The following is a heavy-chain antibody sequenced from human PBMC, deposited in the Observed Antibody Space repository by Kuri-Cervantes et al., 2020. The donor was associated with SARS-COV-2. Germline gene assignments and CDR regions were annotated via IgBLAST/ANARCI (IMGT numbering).Heavy chain of an antibody. J-gene: IGHJ4*02. CDR3: VRIRAATVIADY. CDR2: IDWDDDK. Sequence: SGPTLVIPTETLTLTCTVSGFSLSNARMGVSWIRQPPGKALEWLARIDWDDDKYYKTSLNTRLSISKDTSKDQVVLTMTNMDPVDTATYYCVRIRAATVIADYWGQGTLVTVSS. V-gene: IGHV2-70*11. CDR1: GFSLSNARMG. D-gene: IGHD4-11*01.